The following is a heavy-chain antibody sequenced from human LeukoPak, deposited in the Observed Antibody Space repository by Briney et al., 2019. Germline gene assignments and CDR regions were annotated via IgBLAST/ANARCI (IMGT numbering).Heavy chain of an antibody. CDR1: GFTFSNYV. Sequence: PGGSLRLSCAASGFTFSNYVLGWVRQAPGKGLQWVSAISVSGGSTYYADSVKGRFPISRDNSGNTLYLQMNSLRAEDPAIYYCKMGDGSPPLGQWGQGTLVTVSS. J-gene: IGHJ4*02. V-gene: IGHV3-23*01. D-gene: IGHD5-24*01. CDR2: ISVSGGST. CDR3: KMGDGSPPLGQ.